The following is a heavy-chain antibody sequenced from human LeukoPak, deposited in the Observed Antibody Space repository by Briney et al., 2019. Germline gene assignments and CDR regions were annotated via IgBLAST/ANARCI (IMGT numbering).Heavy chain of an antibody. Sequence: GGSLRLSCAASGFTFSDSAVHWVRQASGKGLEWVGRIRSEAKSYATAYAASVKGRFTISRDDSETTAYLRMNSLKTEDTAVYYCTHYYDGSGYYGAFDSWGQGTMVTVSS. D-gene: IGHD3-22*01. CDR1: GFTFSDSA. CDR3: THYYDGSGYYGAFDS. V-gene: IGHV3-73*01. CDR2: IRSEAKSYAT. J-gene: IGHJ3*02.